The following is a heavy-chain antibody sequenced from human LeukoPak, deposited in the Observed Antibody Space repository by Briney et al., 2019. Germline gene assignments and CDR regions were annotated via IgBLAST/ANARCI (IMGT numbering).Heavy chain of an antibody. CDR2: IYYSGST. CDR1: GGSISDYY. J-gene: IGHJ4*02. V-gene: IGHV4-59*08. CDR3: ASKPLTSSIAAVDH. D-gene: IGHD6-13*01. Sequence: PSETLSLTCTVSGGSISDYYWSWIRQPPGKGLEWIGHIYYSGSTNYNPSLKSRVTISVDPSKNQFSLKLTSVTAADTAVYYCASKPLTSSIAAVDHWGQGTLVTVSS.